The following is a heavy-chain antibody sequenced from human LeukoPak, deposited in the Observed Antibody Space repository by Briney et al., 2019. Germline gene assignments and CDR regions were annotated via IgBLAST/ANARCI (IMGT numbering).Heavy chain of an antibody. Sequence: SETLSLTCTVSGGSISSSSYYWGWIRQPPGKGLEWIGSIYYSGSTNYNPSLKSRVTISVDRSKNQFSLKLSSVTAADTAVYYCARDNLYCSSTSCFPQLGYWGQGTLVTVSS. V-gene: IGHV4-39*07. CDR1: GGSISSSSYY. CDR2: IYYSGST. J-gene: IGHJ4*02. CDR3: ARDNLYCSSTSCFPQLGY. D-gene: IGHD2-2*01.